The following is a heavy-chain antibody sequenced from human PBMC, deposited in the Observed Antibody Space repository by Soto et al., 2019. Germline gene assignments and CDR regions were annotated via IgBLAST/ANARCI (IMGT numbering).Heavy chain of an antibody. CDR2: ITSDTKTI. CDR1: GLTFSVIS. V-gene: IGHV3-48*02. CDR3: ARSVEGHFDY. Sequence: EVQLVESGGDLVQRGGSLRLSCVASGLTFSVISMNWVRQAPGKGLEWFSYITSDTKTIKYADSVKGRFIISRDNAKNSVYLQMNSLRDEDTAVYYCARSVEGHFDYWGQGTVVTVSS. D-gene: IGHD6-19*01. J-gene: IGHJ4*02.